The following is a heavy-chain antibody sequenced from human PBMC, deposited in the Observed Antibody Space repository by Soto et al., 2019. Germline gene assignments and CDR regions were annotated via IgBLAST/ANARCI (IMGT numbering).Heavy chain of an antibody. CDR2: INAGNGNT. CDR1: GYTFTSHA. Sequence: QVQLVQSGAEEKKPGASVKVSCKASGYTFTSHAMHWVRQAPGQRLEWMGWINAGNGNTKYSQKVQGRVTITTDTHASTAYMELSRMRSEYTAVYYCARDGIAAAGTSGCDPWGQGTLVTVSS. D-gene: IGHD6-13*01. V-gene: IGHV1-3*05. J-gene: IGHJ5*02. CDR3: ARDGIAAAGTSGCDP.